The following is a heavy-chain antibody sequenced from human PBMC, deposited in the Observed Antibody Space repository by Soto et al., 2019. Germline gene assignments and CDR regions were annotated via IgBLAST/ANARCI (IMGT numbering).Heavy chain of an antibody. D-gene: IGHD3-3*01. Sequence: KTSETLSLTCAFYVVSFSGYYWSCIRHPPGKWLEWIGEINHSGSTNYNLSLKSRVTISVDTSKNQFSLKLSSVTAADTAVYYCARAPPRGRFLGPVYYYYYGMEVWGQGTTVSVSS. CDR3: ARAPPRGRFLGPVYYYYYGMEV. J-gene: IGHJ6*01. V-gene: IGHV4-34*01. CDR2: INHSGST. CDR1: VVSFSGYY.